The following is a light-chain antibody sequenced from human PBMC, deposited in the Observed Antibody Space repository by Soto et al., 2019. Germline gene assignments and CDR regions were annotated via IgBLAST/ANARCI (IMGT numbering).Light chain of an antibody. Sequence: EIVMTQSPPSLTVTPGEPASISCSSSQRLLHSNGNIFLDWYLQKPGQSPQLLIYLGVNRASGVPDRVSGSAAGTDFTLKISRVEAEDAGVYYCMQALQTPYTFGQGTKLEIK. CDR1: QRLLHSNGNIF. CDR2: LGV. J-gene: IGKJ2*01. CDR3: MQALQTPYT. V-gene: IGKV2-28*01.